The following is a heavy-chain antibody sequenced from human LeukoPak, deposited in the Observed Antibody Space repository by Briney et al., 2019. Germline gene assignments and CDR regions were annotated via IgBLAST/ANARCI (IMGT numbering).Heavy chain of an antibody. CDR1: GFTFSNYW. V-gene: IGHV3-7*01. Sequence: GGSLRLSCVGSGFTFSNYWVTWVRQAPGKGLEWVANIKQDGSEKYYGDSVKGRFTISRDNAKNSLYLQMNSLRVGDTAVYYCPRSPLYGMDVWGQGTTVTVAS. CDR3: PRSPLYGMDV. J-gene: IGHJ6*02. CDR2: IKQDGSEK.